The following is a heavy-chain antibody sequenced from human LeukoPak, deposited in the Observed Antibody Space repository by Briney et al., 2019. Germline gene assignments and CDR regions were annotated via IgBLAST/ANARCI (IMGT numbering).Heavy chain of an antibody. Sequence: RGSLRLSCTASGLTFSSYVMSWVRQAPGKGLEWVSTISGSGGSTFYADSVRGRFTISRDNSRSTLYLQMNSLRAEDTATYYCSPPRGDSSGYYYVYWGQGTLVTVSS. CDR3: SPPRGDSSGYYYVY. CDR1: GLTFSSYV. J-gene: IGHJ4*02. D-gene: IGHD3-22*01. CDR2: ISGSGGST. V-gene: IGHV3-23*01.